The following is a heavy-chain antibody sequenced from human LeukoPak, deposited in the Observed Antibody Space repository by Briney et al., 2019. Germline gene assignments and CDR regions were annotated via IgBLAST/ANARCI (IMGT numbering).Heavy chain of an antibody. V-gene: IGHV3-33*06. D-gene: IGHD3-22*01. CDR2: IWYDGSNK. CDR3: AKDSSYYDSSGYYDY. Sequence: PAGGSLRLSCVASGFTFSSYGMHWVRQAPGKGLEWVAVIWYDGSNKYYADSVKGRFTISRDNSKNTLYLQMNSLRAEDTAVYYCAKDSSYYDSSGYYDYWGQGTLVTVSS. CDR1: GFTFSSYG. J-gene: IGHJ4*02.